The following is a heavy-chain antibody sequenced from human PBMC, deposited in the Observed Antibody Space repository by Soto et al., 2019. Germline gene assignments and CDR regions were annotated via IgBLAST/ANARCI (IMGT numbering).Heavy chain of an antibody. CDR3: ARGSALGPSWFDP. CDR1: GGTFSSYA. J-gene: IGHJ5*02. CDR2: IIPIFGTA. V-gene: IGHV1-69*13. Sequence: SVKVSCTASGGTFSSYAISWVRQAPGQGLEWMGGIIPIFGTANYAQKFQGRVTITADESTSTAYMELSSLRSEDTAVYYCARGSALGPSWFDPWGQGTLVTVSS.